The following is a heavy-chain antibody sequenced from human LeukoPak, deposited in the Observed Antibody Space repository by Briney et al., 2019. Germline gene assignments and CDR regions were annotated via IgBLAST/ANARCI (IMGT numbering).Heavy chain of an antibody. CDR1: GFTLNNAW. V-gene: IGHV3-15*01. Sequence: KSGGSLRLSCAASGFTLNNAWMSWVRQAPGKGLEWLGRIKRETDGGTIDYAAPVKGRFTISRDDSRNTLYLQTDSLKIEDTAVYYCTTDRYYDNSELQFQHWGQGTLVTVSS. D-gene: IGHD3-22*01. J-gene: IGHJ1*01. CDR2: IKRETDGGTI. CDR3: TTDRYYDNSELQFQH.